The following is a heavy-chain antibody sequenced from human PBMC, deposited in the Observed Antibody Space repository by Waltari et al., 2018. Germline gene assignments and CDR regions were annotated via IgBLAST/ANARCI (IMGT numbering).Heavy chain of an antibody. Sequence: QLVESGGDSVQPGGSLRLSCVTSGFTFSNFYMRWVRPAPGKGLEWVASIKQDGSEKYYVDSVKGRFTVSRDNAKNSLYLQMNNLRADDTAVYYCTTLSVTKTSDYWGQGTLVTVSS. CDR2: IKQDGSEK. V-gene: IGHV3-7*01. J-gene: IGHJ4*02. D-gene: IGHD4-4*01. CDR3: TTLSVTKTSDY. CDR1: GFTFSNFY.